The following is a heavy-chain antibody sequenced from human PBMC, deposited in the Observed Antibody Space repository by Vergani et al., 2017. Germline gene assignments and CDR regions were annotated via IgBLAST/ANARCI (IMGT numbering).Heavy chain of an antibody. D-gene: IGHD4-17*01. CDR2: INPSGGST. J-gene: IGHJ4*02. Sequence: QVQLVQSGAEVKKPGASVKVSCKASGYTFTSYYMHWVRQAPGQGLEWMGIINPSGGSTSYAQKFQGRVTMTRDTSTSTVYMELRSLRSDDTAVYYCARETTTGAFWYWGQGTLVTVSS. V-gene: IGHV1-46*01. CDR1: GYTFTSYY. CDR3: ARETTTGAFWY.